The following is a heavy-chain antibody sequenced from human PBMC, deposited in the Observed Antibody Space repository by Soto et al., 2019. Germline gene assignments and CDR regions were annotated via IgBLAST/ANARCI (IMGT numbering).Heavy chain of an antibody. V-gene: IGHV3-30*04. Sequence: QVQLVESGGGVVQPGRSLRLSCAASGFTFSSDAVHWVRQAPGKGLEWVSVISNDGSYKNYADSVKGRFTISRDNSKNTLYLQMNSLRGEETAVYYCARCQGYRSGCRSGDFDYWGQVTLVTVSS. D-gene: IGHD6-19*01. CDR2: ISNDGSYK. CDR3: ARCQGYRSGCRSGDFDY. J-gene: IGHJ4*02. CDR1: GFTFSSDA.